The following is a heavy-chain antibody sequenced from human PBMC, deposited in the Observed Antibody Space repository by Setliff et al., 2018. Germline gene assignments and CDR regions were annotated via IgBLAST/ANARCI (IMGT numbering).Heavy chain of an antibody. D-gene: IGHD6-25*01. CDR1: GYSFTSYW. V-gene: IGHV5-51*01. J-gene: IGHJ4*02. CDR3: ARRADGYNDFFDS. CDR2: IYPGDSDT. Sequence: GESLKISCKGSGYSFTSYWIGWVRQMPGKGLEWMGIIYPGDSDTRYSLSFQGRVTISADKSINTAYLEWSSLQASDTAMYYCARRADGYNDFFDSRGQGTLVTVSS.